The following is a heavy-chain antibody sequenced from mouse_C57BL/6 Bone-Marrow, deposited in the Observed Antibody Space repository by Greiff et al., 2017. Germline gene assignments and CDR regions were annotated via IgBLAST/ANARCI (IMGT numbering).Heavy chain of an antibody. CDR1: GFTFSDYG. J-gene: IGHJ3*01. CDR2: ISSGSSTI. Sequence: EVKLEESGGGLVKPGGSLKLSCAASGFTFSDYGMHWVRQAPEKGLEWVAYISSGSSTIYYADTVKGRFTISRDNAKNTLFLQMTSLRSEDTAMYYCARPGYYGSSYGWFAYWGQGTLVTVSA. CDR3: ARPGYYGSSYGWFAY. D-gene: IGHD1-1*01. V-gene: IGHV5-17*01.